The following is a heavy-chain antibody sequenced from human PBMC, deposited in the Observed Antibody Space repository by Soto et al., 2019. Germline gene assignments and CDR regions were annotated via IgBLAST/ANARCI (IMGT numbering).Heavy chain of an antibody. CDR3: ARGNNVVVTQYYFDY. CDR1: GGSISSGGYS. J-gene: IGHJ4*02. D-gene: IGHD2-21*02. V-gene: IGHV4-30-2*01. CDR2: IYHSGST. Sequence: QLQLQESGSGLVKPSQTLSLTCAVSGGSISSGGYSWSWIRQPPGKGPEWIGYIYHSGSTSYNPYLKSRVTISLDRSKNQFSLKLRSVTAADTAVYYCARGNNVVVTQYYFDYWGQGTLVTVSS.